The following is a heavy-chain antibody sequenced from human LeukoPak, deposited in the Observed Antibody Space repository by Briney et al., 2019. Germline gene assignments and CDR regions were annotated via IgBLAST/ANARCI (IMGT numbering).Heavy chain of an antibody. D-gene: IGHD1-14*01. CDR1: GYTFSSYA. V-gene: IGHV1-3*01. CDR2: INAGTGNR. J-gene: IGHJ4*02. CDR3: ARFDTTLGFDF. Sequence: ASVKVSCKASGYTFSSYAIHWVRQAPGQRLEWMGWINAGTGNRKYSQKFQGRVTITRDTSVNTAYMELSSLTSEDTALYYCARFDTTLGFDFWGQGTLVTVSS.